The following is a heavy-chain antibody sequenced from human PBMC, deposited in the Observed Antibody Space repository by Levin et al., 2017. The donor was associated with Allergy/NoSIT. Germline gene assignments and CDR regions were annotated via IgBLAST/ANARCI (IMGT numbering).Heavy chain of an antibody. J-gene: IGHJ4*02. D-gene: IGHD7-27*01. V-gene: IGHV3-30*18. CDR3: AKDQSSGVTGVLDY. CDR2: ISYDGSNK. CDR1: GFTFSSYG. Sequence: QPGGSLRLSCAASGFTFSSYGMHWVRQAPGKGLEWVAVISYDGSNKYYADSVKGRFTISRDNSKNTLYLQMNSLRAEDTAVYYCAKDQSSGVTGVLDYWGQGTLVTVSS.